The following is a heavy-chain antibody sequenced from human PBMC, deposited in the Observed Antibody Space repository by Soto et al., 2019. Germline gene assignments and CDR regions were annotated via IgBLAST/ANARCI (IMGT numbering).Heavy chain of an antibody. J-gene: IGHJ6*03. Sequence: GSLRLSCAASGFTFSSYSMNWVRQAPGKELEWVSSISSSSSYIYYADSVKGRFTISRDNAKNSLYLQMNSLRAEDTAVYYCARDHSSGYYTDYYYMDVWGKGTTVTVSS. D-gene: IGHD3-3*01. CDR1: GFTFSSYS. V-gene: IGHV3-21*01. CDR2: ISSSSSYI. CDR3: ARDHSSGYYTDYYYMDV.